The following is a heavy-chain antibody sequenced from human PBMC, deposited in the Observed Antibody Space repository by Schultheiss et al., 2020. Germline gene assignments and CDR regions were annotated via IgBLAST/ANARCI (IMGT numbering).Heavy chain of an antibody. Sequence: GGSLGLSCAASGFTFSSYAMHWVRQAPGKGLEWVAVISYDGSNKYYADSVKGRFTISRDNSKNTLYLQMNSLRAEDTAVYYCAKVKWDYGDYVDYWGQGTLVTVYS. CDR2: ISYDGSNK. J-gene: IGHJ4*02. D-gene: IGHD1-26*01. CDR3: AKVKWDYGDYVDY. CDR1: GFTFSSYA. V-gene: IGHV3-30-3*01.